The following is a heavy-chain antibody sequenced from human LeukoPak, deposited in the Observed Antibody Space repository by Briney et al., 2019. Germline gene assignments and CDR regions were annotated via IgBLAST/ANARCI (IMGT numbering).Heavy chain of an antibody. J-gene: IGHJ4*02. CDR2: IYYSGST. CDR1: GDSISSATYY. V-gene: IGHV4-30-4*08. Sequence: PSQTLSLTCTVSGDSISSATYYWSWIRQPPGKGLEWIGYIYYSGSTYYNPSLKSRVTISVDTSKSQFSLKLSSVTAADTAVYYCARLYAGTRPPDYWGQGTLVTVSS. CDR3: ARLYAGTRPPDY. D-gene: IGHD3-10*01.